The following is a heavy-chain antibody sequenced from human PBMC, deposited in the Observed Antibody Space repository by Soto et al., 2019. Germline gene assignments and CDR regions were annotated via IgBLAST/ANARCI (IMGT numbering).Heavy chain of an antibody. CDR1: GFTFSSYA. V-gene: IGHV3-23*01. CDR3: ARDSEIAVAGTGSFSY. D-gene: IGHD6-19*01. CDR2: ISGSGGST. Sequence: PGGSLRLSCAASGFTFSSYAMSWVRQAPGKGLEWVSAISGSGGSTYYADSVKGRFTISRDNSKNTLYLQMNSLRAEDTAVYYCARDSEIAVAGTGSFSYWGQGILVTVSS. J-gene: IGHJ4*02.